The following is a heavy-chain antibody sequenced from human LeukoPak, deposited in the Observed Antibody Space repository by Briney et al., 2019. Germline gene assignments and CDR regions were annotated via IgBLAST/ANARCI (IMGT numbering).Heavy chain of an antibody. CDR3: AKHYGSGSNDFDI. J-gene: IGHJ3*02. CDR2: IYTSGST. Sequence: SETLSLTCTVSGGSLSSGSYYWSWIRQPAGKGLEWIGRIYTSGSTNYNPSLKSRVTISVDTSKNQFSLRLRSVTAADTAVYYCAKHYGSGSNDFDIWGQGTMVTVS. D-gene: IGHD3-10*01. V-gene: IGHV4-61*02. CDR1: GGSLSSGSYY.